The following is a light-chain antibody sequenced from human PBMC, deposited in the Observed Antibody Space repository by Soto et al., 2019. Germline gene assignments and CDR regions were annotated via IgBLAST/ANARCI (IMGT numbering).Light chain of an antibody. CDR2: TAS. V-gene: IGKV3-11*01. CDR3: QERGAWPRAT. Sequence: EVVLTQSPATLSLSPGEGATLSCRSSRNVGLSFAWYQQKPGQAPRLLIHTASFRATGVPARLSGSGSNTDFTLTISSLEPEDVAVYYCQERGAWPRATFGGGTKVDIK. J-gene: IGKJ4*01. CDR1: RNVGLS.